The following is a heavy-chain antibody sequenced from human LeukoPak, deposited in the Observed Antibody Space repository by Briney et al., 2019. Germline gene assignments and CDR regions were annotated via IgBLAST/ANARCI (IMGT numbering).Heavy chain of an antibody. CDR2: IYYSGST. D-gene: IGHD7-27*01. J-gene: IGHJ3*02. CDR1: GGSISSGDYH. CDR3: ARDLTGPRAGSFDI. Sequence: PSETLSLTCTVSGGSISSGDYHWSWIRQPPGKGLEWIGYIYYSGSTYYNPSLKSRVTISVDTSKNQFSLKLSSVTAADTAVYYCARDLTGPRAGSFDIWGQGTMVTVSS. V-gene: IGHV4-30-4*08.